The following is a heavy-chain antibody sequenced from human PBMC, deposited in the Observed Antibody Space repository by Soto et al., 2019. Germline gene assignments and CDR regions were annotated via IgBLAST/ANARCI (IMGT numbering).Heavy chain of an antibody. J-gene: IGHJ6*02. Sequence: SETLSLTCTVSGGSVSSGSYYWSWIRQPPGKGLEWIGYIYYSGSTNYNPSLKSRVTISVDTSKNQFSLKLSSVTAADTAVYYWARDPGMDAWGQGTTVTVSS. V-gene: IGHV4-61*01. CDR3: ARDPGMDA. CDR2: IYYSGST. CDR1: GGSVSSGSYY.